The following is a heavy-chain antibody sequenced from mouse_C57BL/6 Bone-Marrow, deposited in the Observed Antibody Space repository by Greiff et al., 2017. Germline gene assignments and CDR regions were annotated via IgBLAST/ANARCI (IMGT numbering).Heavy chain of an antibody. CDR3: ASPDYYGSSFAY. V-gene: IGHV1-81*01. J-gene: IGHJ3*01. CDR2: IYPRSGNT. CDR1: GYTFTSYG. Sequence: QVQLQQSGAELARPGASVKLSCKASGYTFTSYGISWVKQRTGQGLEWIGEIYPRSGNTYYNEKFKGKATLTEDKSSSTAYMELRSLTSEDSAVYFCASPDYYGSSFAYWGQGTLVTVSA. D-gene: IGHD1-1*01.